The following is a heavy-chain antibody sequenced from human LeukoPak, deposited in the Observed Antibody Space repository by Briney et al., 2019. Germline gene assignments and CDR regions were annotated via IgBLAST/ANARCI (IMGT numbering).Heavy chain of an antibody. J-gene: IGHJ4*02. CDR3: ASTHAYCGGDCSFDY. CDR2: IIPIFGIA. Sequence: ASVKASCKASGGTFSSYAISWVRQAPGQGLEWMGRIIPIFGIANYAQKFQGRVTITADESTSTAYMELSSLRSEDTAVYYCASTHAYCGGDCSFDYWGQGTLVTVSS. CDR1: GGTFSSYA. V-gene: IGHV1-69*13. D-gene: IGHD2-21*02.